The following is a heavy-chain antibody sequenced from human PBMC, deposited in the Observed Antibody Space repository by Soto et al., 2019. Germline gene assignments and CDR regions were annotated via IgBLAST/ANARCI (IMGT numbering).Heavy chain of an antibody. CDR3: AHESEIGNYFDY. CDR1: GFALSATGVG. V-gene: IGHV2-5*02. J-gene: IGHJ4*02. CDR2: IYWDDDK. Sequence: QITLKESGPPLVNPTQTLTLTCTFSGFALSATGVGVGWVRQPPGKALEWLALIYWDDDKRYSPSLKNRLTITKDTSENQVVLTLTNMDPVDTATYYCAHESEIGNYFDYWGQGTLVTVSS. D-gene: IGHD2-15*01.